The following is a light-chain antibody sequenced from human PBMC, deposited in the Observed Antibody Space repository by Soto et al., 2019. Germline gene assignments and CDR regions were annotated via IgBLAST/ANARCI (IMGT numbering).Light chain of an antibody. CDR1: QSLLHSNGYNY. V-gene: IGKV2-28*01. CDR2: LGS. Sequence: DIVMTQSPLSLPVTPGAPASISCRSSQSLLHSNGYNYLDWYLQKPAQSPQLLIYLGSNRASGVPDRFSGSGSGTDFTLKISRVEAEDVGVYYCMQALQTPYTFGQETKLEIK. J-gene: IGKJ2*01. CDR3: MQALQTPYT.